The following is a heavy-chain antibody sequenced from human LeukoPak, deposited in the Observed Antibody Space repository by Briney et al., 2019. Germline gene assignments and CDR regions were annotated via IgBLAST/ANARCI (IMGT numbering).Heavy chain of an antibody. V-gene: IGHV4-4*07. Sequence: SETLSLTCTVSGGSISSNFWTSIRQPAGKGLEWIGRIYTSGSSSYNPSLKSRVTMSVDTSKNQFSLRLSSVTAADTAVYFCGRASDDSSGYYLDYWGQGTLVTVSS. J-gene: IGHJ4*02. CDR3: GRASDDSSGYYLDY. CDR2: IYTSGSS. D-gene: IGHD3-22*01. CDR1: GGSISSNF.